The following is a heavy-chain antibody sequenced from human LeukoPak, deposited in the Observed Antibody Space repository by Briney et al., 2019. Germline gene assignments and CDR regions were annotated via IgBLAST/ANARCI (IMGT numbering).Heavy chain of an antibody. CDR1: GGSISSYY. V-gene: IGHV4-59*01. Sequence: TSETLSLTCTVSGGSISSYYWSWIRQPPGKGLEWIGYIYYSGSTGYNPSLKSRVTISVDTSSNQFSLILTSVTAADTAVYYCARGTKTGYTGYDWNYWGQGSLVTVSS. J-gene: IGHJ4*02. CDR3: ARGTKTGYTGYDWNY. D-gene: IGHD5-12*01. CDR2: IYYSGST.